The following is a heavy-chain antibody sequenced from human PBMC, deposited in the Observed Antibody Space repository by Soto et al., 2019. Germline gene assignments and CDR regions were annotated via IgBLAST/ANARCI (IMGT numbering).Heavy chain of an antibody. CDR2: IYPGDSDT. CDR1: EYSFTSYW. D-gene: IGHD6-13*01. J-gene: IGHJ6*03. V-gene: IGHV5-51*01. Sequence: GESLKISCKGSEYSFTSYWIGWVRQMPGKGLEWMGIIYPGDSDTRYSPSFQGQVTISADKSISTAYLQWSSLKASDTAMYYCARQGAAAGYNYYYYYMDVWGKGTTVTVSS. CDR3: ARQGAAAGYNYYYYYMDV.